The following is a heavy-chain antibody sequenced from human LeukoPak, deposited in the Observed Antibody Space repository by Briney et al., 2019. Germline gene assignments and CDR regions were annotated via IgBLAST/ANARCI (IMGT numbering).Heavy chain of an antibody. D-gene: IGHD4-11*01. CDR2: ISYDGSDR. CDR3: ARDPSPTVRYYFDY. V-gene: IGHV3-30*04. CDR1: GFTFSSYA. Sequence: VGSLRLSCAASGFTFSSYAMHWVRQAPGRGLEWVAVISYDGSDRYCADSVKGRFTISRDNSKNTLFLQMNSLRVEDTAVYYCARDPSPTVRYYFDYWGQGTLVAVSS. J-gene: IGHJ4*02.